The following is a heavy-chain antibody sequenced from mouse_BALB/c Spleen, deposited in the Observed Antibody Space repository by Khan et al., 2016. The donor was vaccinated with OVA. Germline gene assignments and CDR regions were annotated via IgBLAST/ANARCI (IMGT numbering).Heavy chain of an antibody. Sequence: EVKLEESGGGLVKPGGSLKLSCEVSGFTFSTYAMSWVRQNSEKRLEWFASFSSDVDYTFYLDSVRGRFTISRDNAKNPLYLEMSSLRSDDTAMFYCGRSPYGNFGYWGQGTLVTGSA. J-gene: IGHJ3*02. V-gene: IGHV5-9-3*01. CDR3: GRSPYGNFGY. D-gene: IGHD2-1*01. CDR2: FSSDVDYT. CDR1: GFTFSTYA.